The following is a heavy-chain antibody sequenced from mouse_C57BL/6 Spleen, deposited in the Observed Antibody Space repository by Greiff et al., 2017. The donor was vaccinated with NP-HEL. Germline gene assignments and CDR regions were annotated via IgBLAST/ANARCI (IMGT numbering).Heavy chain of an antibody. V-gene: IGHV1-81*01. CDR2: IYPRSGNT. CDR3: AREGYDYDTAYAMDD. J-gene: IGHJ4*01. D-gene: IGHD2-4*01. Sequence: VHLVESGAELARPGASVKLSCKASGYTFTSYGISWVKQRTGQGLEWIGEIYPRSGNTYYNEKFKGKATLTADKSSSTAYMELRSLTSEDSAVYVCAREGYDYDTAYAMDDWGQGTSVTVSS. CDR1: GYTFTSYG.